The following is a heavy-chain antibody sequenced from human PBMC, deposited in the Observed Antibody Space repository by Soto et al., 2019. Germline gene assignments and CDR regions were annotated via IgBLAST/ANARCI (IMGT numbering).Heavy chain of an antibody. J-gene: IGHJ3*02. CDR3: ARETLDAFDI. Sequence: SETLYLTCTVSGGSISSYYWSWIRQPPGKGLEWIGYIYYSGSTNYNPSLKSRVTISVDTSKNQFSLKLSSVTAADTAVYYCARETLDAFDIWGQGTMVTVSS. CDR2: IYYSGST. V-gene: IGHV4-59*01. CDR1: GGSISSYY.